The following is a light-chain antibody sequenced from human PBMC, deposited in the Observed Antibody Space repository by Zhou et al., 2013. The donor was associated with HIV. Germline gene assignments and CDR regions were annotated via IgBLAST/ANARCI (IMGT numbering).Light chain of an antibody. Sequence: DIQMTQSPSTLSASVGDRVIITCRASQSISSWLAWYQQKPGKSPNLLISKASSLESGVPSRFSGSESGTEFTLTISSLQPDDSAVYYCQQYNHWYTFGQGTNLEIK. CDR2: KAS. V-gene: IGKV1-5*03. J-gene: IGKJ2*01. CDR1: QSISSW. CDR3: QQYNHWYT.